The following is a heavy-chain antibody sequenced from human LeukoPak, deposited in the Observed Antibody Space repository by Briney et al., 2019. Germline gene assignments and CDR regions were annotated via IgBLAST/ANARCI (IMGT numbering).Heavy chain of an antibody. CDR3: ARDGGLWELTLAFDI. CDR1: GYTFTDYY. Sequence: ASVKVSCKASGYTFTDYYMHWGRQAPGQAREGMGWINPNSGGTNYAQKLQGWVTMTRATSISTAHMALSRLTAAATAVYYCARDGGLWELTLAFDIWGHGTMVTVSS. V-gene: IGHV1-2*04. J-gene: IGHJ3*02. D-gene: IGHD1-26*01. CDR2: INPNSGGT.